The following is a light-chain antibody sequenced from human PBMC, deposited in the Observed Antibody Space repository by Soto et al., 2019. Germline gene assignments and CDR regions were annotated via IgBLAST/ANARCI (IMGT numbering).Light chain of an antibody. V-gene: IGKV3-11*01. Sequence: EVVLTQSPATLSLSPGERATLSCRASQSVSSYLAWYQQKPGRAPRLLIYDASNRATGIPARFSGSGSGTDFTLTISSLEPEDFAVYYCQQRSNWPPVLTFGGGTKVDIK. CDR1: QSVSSY. J-gene: IGKJ4*01. CDR2: DAS. CDR3: QQRSNWPPVLT.